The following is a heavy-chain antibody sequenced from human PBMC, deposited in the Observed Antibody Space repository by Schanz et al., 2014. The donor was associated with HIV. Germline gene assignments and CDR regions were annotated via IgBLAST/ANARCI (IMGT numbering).Heavy chain of an antibody. Sequence: QVQLVQSGAEVKKPGASVKVSCKASGYSFTAYYIHWVRQAPGQGLEWMGWLDTNTGGTNYARKMQGRVTLTRDTTISTAYMDLRRLRSDDMAVYYCARSSGWGGWTTWDGMDVWGQGTTVIVS. CDR1: GYSFTAYY. D-gene: IGHD6-19*01. V-gene: IGHV1-2*02. J-gene: IGHJ6*02. CDR3: ARSSGWGGWTTWDGMDV. CDR2: LDTNTGGT.